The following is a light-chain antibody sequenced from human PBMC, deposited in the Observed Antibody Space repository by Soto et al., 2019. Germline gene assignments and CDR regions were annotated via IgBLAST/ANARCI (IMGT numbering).Light chain of an antibody. Sequence: EIVLTQSPGTLSLSPGERATLSCRASHIVSSSYLAWFQQKPGQAPRLLIYGASSRATGIPDRFSGSGSGTDLTLTISRLEPEDFAVYYCQQYGGSRGTFGQGTKVEIK. CDR3: QQYGGSRGT. V-gene: IGKV3-20*01. CDR2: GAS. J-gene: IGKJ1*01. CDR1: HIVSSSY.